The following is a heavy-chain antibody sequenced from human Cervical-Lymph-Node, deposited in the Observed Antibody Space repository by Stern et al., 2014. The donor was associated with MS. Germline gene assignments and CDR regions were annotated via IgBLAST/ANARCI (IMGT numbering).Heavy chain of an antibody. CDR2: ISYDGSDK. J-gene: IGHJ6*02. CDR1: GFTFSSYD. CDR3: ARNQLRSRWVVISVHHGMDV. Sequence: QVQLVESGGGVVQPGRSLRLSCASSGFTFSSYDMHWVRQAPGKGLEWVAVISYDGSDKYYAESVKGRFTISRENSKNTLYLQMDGLRAEDTALYYCARNQLRSRWVVISVHHGMDVWGQGTTVTVSS. D-gene: IGHD2-21*01. V-gene: IGHV3-30*03.